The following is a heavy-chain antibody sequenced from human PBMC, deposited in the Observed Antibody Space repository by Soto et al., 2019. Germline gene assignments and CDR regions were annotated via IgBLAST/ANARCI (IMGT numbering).Heavy chain of an antibody. V-gene: IGHV1-69*13. CDR3: ARDIPGDIVTGLSAYYYGMDG. Sequence: SVKVSCTASGGTFSSYAISWVRQAPGQGLEWMGGIIPIFGTANYAQKFQGRVTITADESTSTAYMELSSLRSEDTAVYYCARDIPGDIVTGLSAYYYGMDGWGQGNTVTV. D-gene: IGHD3-9*01. CDR2: IIPIFGTA. J-gene: IGHJ6*02. CDR1: GGTFSSYA.